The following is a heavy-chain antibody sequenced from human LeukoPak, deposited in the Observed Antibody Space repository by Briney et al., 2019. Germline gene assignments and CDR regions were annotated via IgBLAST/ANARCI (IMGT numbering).Heavy chain of an antibody. CDR1: GGSISSGGYY. CDR3: ARNTHTEYCSSTSCYRGAEYFQH. D-gene: IGHD2-2*01. V-gene: IGHV4-61*08. Sequence: SETLSLTCTVSGGSISSGGYYWSRIRQHPGKGLEWIGYIYYSGSTNYNPSLKSRVTISVDTSKNQFSLKLSSVTAADTAVYYCARNTHTEYCSSTSCYRGAEYFQHWGQGTLVTVSS. CDR2: IYYSGST. J-gene: IGHJ1*01.